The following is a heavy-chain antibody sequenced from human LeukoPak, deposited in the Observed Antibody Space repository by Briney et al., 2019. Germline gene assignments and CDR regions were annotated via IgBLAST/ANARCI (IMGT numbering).Heavy chain of an antibody. Sequence: GGSLRLSCAASGFTFTMFGMNWVRQAPGKGLEWVSYIDARSGIVYYADSVQGRFTISRDDAKDSVFLQMNSLRAEDTAVYYCARVRAKWELLDAFDIWGQGTMVTVSS. D-gene: IGHD1-26*01. CDR2: IDARSGIV. CDR1: GFTFTMFG. V-gene: IGHV3-48*01. J-gene: IGHJ3*02. CDR3: ARVRAKWELLDAFDI.